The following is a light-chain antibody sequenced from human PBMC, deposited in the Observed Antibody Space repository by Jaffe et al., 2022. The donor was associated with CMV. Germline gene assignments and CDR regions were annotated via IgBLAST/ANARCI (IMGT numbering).Light chain of an antibody. CDR3: ETWDSNMVWL. CDR1: SGYKTYI. CDR2: VEESGAY. J-gene: IGLJ3*02. V-gene: IGLV4-60*03. Sequence: QPLLTQSSSASASLGSSVKLTCTLSSGYKTYIIAWHQQQPGKAPRFLMRVEESGAYIKGSGVPDRFSGSSSGADRYLIISNLQSEDEADYYCETWDSNMVWLFGGGTKLTVL.